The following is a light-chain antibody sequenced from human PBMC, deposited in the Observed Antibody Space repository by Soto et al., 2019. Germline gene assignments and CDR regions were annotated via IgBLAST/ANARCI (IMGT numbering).Light chain of an antibody. J-gene: IGKJ4*01. V-gene: IGKV1-17*01. CDR3: LQHNSYPLT. CDR1: QGIGND. CDR2: AAS. Sequence: DIQMTQSPSSLSASVGDRVTITCRASQGIGNDLGWYQQKPGKAPKRLIYAASSLQSGVPSRFSGSGSGTEFTLTISSLQPEDFATYYCLQHNSYPLTFGGGTMVDNK.